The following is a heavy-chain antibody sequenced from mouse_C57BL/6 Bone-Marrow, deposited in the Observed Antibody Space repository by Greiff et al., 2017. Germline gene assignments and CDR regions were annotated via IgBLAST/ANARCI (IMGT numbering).Heavy chain of an antibody. D-gene: IGHD1-1*01. CDR3: ARLGGTTVVADISLYYYAMDY. Sequence: QVQLQQSGPGLVQPSQSLSITCTVSGFSLTSYGVHWVRQSPGKGLEWLGVIWSGGSTDYNAAFISRLSISKDNSKSQVFFKMNSLQADDTAIYYCARLGGTTVVADISLYYYAMDYWGQGTSVTVSS. CDR1: GFSLTSYG. J-gene: IGHJ4*01. CDR2: IWSGGST. V-gene: IGHV2-2*01.